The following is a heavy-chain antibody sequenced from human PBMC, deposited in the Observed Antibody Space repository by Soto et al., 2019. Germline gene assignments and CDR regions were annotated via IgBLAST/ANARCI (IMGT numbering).Heavy chain of an antibody. Sequence: GGSLRLSCAASGFTFSSYAMSWVRQAPGKGLEWVSAISGSGGSTYYADSVKGRFTISRDNSKNMLYLQMNSLRAEDTAVYYCAKGEYYYDSSGYFDYWGQGTLVTVSS. CDR1: GFTFSSYA. CDR3: AKGEYYYDSSGYFDY. V-gene: IGHV3-23*01. D-gene: IGHD3-22*01. J-gene: IGHJ4*02. CDR2: ISGSGGST.